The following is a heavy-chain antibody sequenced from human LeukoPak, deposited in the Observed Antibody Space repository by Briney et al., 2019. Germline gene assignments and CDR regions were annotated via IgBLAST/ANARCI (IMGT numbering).Heavy chain of an antibody. CDR3: ARGEVRYYDFWSGPGGGFDY. CDR1: GFTFSSYS. V-gene: IGHV3-21*01. CDR2: ISSSSSYI. Sequence: GALRLSCAASGFTFSSYSMNWVRQAPGKGLEWVSSISSSSSYIYYAYSVKGGFTISRDNAKNSLYLQMNSLRAEDTAVYYCARGEVRYYDFWSGPGGGFDYSGQGTLVTVPS. J-gene: IGHJ4*02. D-gene: IGHD3-3*01.